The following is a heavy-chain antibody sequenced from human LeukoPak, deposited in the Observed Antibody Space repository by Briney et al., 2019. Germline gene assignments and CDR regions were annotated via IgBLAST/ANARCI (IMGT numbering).Heavy chain of an antibody. CDR2: IKSKTNGGTT. CDR1: GFTFSGSA. J-gene: IGHJ4*02. Sequence: GGSLRLSCAASGFTFSGSAMHWVRQAPGKGLEWLGRIKSKTNGGTTDYATPVKGRFTISRDDSRNTLFLQMNSLKTEDTAVYYCNTDSLVQNYWGQGTLVAVSS. D-gene: IGHD3-10*01. CDR3: NTDSLVQNY. V-gene: IGHV3-15*01.